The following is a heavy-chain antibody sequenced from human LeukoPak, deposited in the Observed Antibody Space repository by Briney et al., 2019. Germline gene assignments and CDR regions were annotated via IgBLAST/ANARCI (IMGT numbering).Heavy chain of an antibody. CDR1: GFTFSSYW. Sequence: GGSLRLSCAASGFTFSSYWMSWVRQAPGKGLEWVANIKQDGREKYYVDSVKGRFTISRNNARNSLYLQMNSLRAEDTAVYYCARSSTAAYDYGAQGTLVTVSS. CDR2: IKQDGREK. J-gene: IGHJ4*02. D-gene: IGHD6-6*01. CDR3: ARSSTAAYDY. V-gene: IGHV3-7*01.